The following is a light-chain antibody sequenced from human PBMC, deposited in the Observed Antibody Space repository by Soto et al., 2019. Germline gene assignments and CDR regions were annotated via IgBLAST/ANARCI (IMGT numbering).Light chain of an antibody. J-gene: IGKJ1*01. V-gene: IGKV3-15*01. CDR1: QIVSSS. CDR2: GAS. Sequence: EILMTQTPATLSVSPGARATLYSRASQIVSSSLAWYQQKPGQAPRLLIFGASARATGVPARFSGSGSGTLFTLSISSLQSEDFGIYYCQQYNKWPWTFGQGTKVEVK. CDR3: QQYNKWPWT.